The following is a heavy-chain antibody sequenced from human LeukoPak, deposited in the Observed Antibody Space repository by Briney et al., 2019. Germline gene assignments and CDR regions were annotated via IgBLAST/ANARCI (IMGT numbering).Heavy chain of an antibody. CDR1: GFTFDDYT. J-gene: IGHJ4*02. CDR3: ARASALIVVPASEEVDY. CDR2: ISWDGGST. V-gene: IGHV3-43*01. D-gene: IGHD2-2*01. Sequence: PGGSLRLSCAASGFTFDDYTMHWVRQAPGKGLEWVSLISWDGGSTYYADSVKGRFTISRDNSKNSLYLQMNSLRTEDTALYYCARASALIVVPASEEVDYWGQGTLVTVSS.